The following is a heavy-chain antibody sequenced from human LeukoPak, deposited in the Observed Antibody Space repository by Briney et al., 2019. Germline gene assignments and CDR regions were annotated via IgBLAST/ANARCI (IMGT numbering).Heavy chain of an antibody. CDR3: AGSSQYYDYVWGSYRYSFDY. CDR1: GGSISSGSYY. Sequence: SQTLSLTCTVSGGSISSGSYYWSWIRQPAGKGLEWIGRIYTSGSTNYNPSLKSRVTISVDTSKNQFSLKLSSVTAADTAVYYCAGSSQYYDYVWGSYRYSFDYWGQGTLVTVSS. V-gene: IGHV4-61*02. J-gene: IGHJ4*02. CDR2: IYTSGST. D-gene: IGHD3-16*02.